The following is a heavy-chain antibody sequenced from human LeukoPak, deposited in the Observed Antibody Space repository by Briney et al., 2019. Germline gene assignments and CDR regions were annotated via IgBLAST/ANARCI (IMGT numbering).Heavy chain of an antibody. V-gene: IGHV3-21*01. Sequence: PGGSLRLSGAASGFTFSSYSMNWVRQAPGKGLEWVSSISSSSRYIYYADSVKGRFTISRDNAKNSLYLQMNSLRVDDTAVYYCARSPPLPHWGQGTLVTVSS. CDR1: GFTFSSYS. CDR2: ISSSSRYI. J-gene: IGHJ4*02. CDR3: ARSPPLPH.